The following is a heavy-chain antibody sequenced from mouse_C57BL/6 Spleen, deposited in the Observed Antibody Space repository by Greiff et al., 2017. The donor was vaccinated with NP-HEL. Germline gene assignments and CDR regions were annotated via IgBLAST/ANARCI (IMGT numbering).Heavy chain of an antibody. CDR1: GYTFTDYY. CDR2: IYPGSGNT. Sequence: VQLQQSGAELVRPGASVKLSCKASGYTFTDYYINWVKQRPGQGLEWIARIYPGSGNTYYNEKFKGKATLTAEKSSSTAYMQLSSLTSEDSAVYFCARSGDYDVKDYWGQGTTLTVSS. J-gene: IGHJ2*01. V-gene: IGHV1-76*01. CDR3: ARSGDYDVKDY. D-gene: IGHD2-4*01.